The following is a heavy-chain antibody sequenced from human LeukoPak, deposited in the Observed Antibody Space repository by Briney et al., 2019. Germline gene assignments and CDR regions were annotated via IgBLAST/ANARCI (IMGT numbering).Heavy chain of an antibody. J-gene: IGHJ3*01. Sequence: ASVKVSCKTIGGRFKSYGFSWVRQAPGQGLEWMGGVIPVFDRPNYAQKFEGRVTITADKSTNTTYMEITSLTSDDTAVYYCARDAQWELRAFDVWGRGTMVIVSS. D-gene: IGHD4-23*01. CDR1: GGRFKSYG. CDR2: VIPVFDRP. CDR3: ARDAQWELRAFDV. V-gene: IGHV1-69*06.